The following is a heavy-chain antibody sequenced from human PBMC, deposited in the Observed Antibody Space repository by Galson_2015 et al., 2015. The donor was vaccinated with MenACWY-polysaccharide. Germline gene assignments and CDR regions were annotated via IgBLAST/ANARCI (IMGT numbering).Heavy chain of an antibody. Sequence: CAISGDSVSSNSAAWNWIRQSPSRGLEWLGRTYYRSKWYSCYAPSVKNRITIQPDTSKNHFSLQLNSVTPDDTAVCYCARENSYHYVMDVWGQGTTVTVSS. CDR1: GDSVSSNSAA. CDR2: TYYRSKWYS. V-gene: IGHV6-1*01. CDR3: ARENSYHYVMDV. J-gene: IGHJ6*02.